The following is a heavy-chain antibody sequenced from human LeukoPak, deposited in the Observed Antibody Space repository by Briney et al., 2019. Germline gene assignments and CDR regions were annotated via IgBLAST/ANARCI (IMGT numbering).Heavy chain of an antibody. J-gene: IGHJ4*02. CDR1: GFTFDNND. CDR3: VRQPDSARYGFDY. V-gene: IGHV3-13*01. CDR2: IGSAGYT. D-gene: IGHD1-14*01. Sequence: GGSLRLSCEVSGFTFDNNDMHWVRQSTGKGLEWVSAIGSAGYTYYAESVRGRFTITRDAAKQSLYLQMNSLRVEDTAVYHCVRQPDSARYGFDYWGRGTQVTVSS.